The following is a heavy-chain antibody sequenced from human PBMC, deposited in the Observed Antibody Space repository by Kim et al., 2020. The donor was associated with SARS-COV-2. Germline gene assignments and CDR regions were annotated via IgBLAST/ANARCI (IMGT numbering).Heavy chain of an antibody. CDR2: IYYSGST. V-gene: IGHV4-39*07. CDR3: ARMVRGSSYFDY. CDR1: GGSISSSSYY. Sequence: SETLSLTCTVSGGSISSSSYYWGWIRQPPGKGLEWIGSIYYSGSTYYNPSLKSRVTISVDTSKNQFSLKLSSVTAADTAVYYCARMVRGSSYFDYWGQGT. J-gene: IGHJ4*02. D-gene: IGHD3-10*01.